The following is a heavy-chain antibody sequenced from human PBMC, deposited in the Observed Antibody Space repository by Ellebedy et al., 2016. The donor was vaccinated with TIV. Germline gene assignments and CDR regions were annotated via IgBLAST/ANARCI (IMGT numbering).Heavy chain of an antibody. CDR3: ARVEWVQLGLEY. CDR2: IFHDGLT. Sequence: MPGGSLRLSCAVSGGSVSSNNWWSGVRQPPGKGLEWIGDIFHDGLTVQNPSLKSRVTISVDKTKNQLSLNLSAVTATDTAVYYCARVEWVQLGLEYWGQGILVTVSS. CDR1: GGSVSSNNW. J-gene: IGHJ4*02. V-gene: IGHV4-4*02. D-gene: IGHD5-18*01.